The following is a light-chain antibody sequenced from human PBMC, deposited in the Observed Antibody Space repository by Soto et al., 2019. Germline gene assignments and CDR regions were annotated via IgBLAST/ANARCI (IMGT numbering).Light chain of an antibody. Sequence: EIVLTQSPATLSLSPGERATLSCRASQSVSSYLAWYQQKPGQAPRLLIYDASQRATGVPVRFSGSGSGTDFALIISSLEPEDFAVYYCQQRSNWHFGQGTRLEIK. J-gene: IGKJ5*01. CDR3: QQRSNWH. V-gene: IGKV3-11*01. CDR2: DAS. CDR1: QSVSSY.